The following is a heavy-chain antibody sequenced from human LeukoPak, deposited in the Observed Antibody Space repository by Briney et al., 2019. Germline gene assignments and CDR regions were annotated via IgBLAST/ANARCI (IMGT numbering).Heavy chain of an antibody. Sequence: ASVKVSFKASGYTFTSYGISWVRQAPGQGPEWMGWISAYNGNTNYAQKHQGRVTMTTDTSTSTAYMELRSLRSDDTAVYYCARFDYYDSRLDPWGQGTLVTVSS. CDR2: ISAYNGNT. V-gene: IGHV1-18*01. D-gene: IGHD3-22*01. J-gene: IGHJ5*02. CDR1: GYTFTSYG. CDR3: ARFDYYDSRLDP.